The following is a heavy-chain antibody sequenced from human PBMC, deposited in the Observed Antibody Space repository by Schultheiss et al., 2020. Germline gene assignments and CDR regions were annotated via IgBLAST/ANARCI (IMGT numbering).Heavy chain of an antibody. CDR3: ARPVVSIGYGMDV. J-gene: IGHJ6*02. Sequence: SQTLSLTCTVSGGSISSSGYYWGWIRQSPGKGLEWIGCIYHSGSTYYNPSLKSRVTISVDTPKNQFSLKVNSVTAADTAVYYCARPVVSIGYGMDVWGQGTTVTVSS. V-gene: IGHV4-39*01. CDR2: IYHSGST. D-gene: IGHD2-2*01. CDR1: GGSISSSGYY.